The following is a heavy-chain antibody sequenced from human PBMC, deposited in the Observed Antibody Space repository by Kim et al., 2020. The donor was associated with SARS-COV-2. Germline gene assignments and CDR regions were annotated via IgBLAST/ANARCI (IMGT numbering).Heavy chain of an antibody. J-gene: IGHJ3*02. V-gene: IGHV4-34*01. CDR1: GGSFSGYY. Sequence: SETLSLTCAVYGGSFSGYYWSWIRQPPGKGLEWIGEINHSGSTNYNPSLKSRVTISVDTSKNQFSLKLSSVTAADTAVYYCARGQTGTTLMDAFDIWGQGTMVTVSS. CDR3: ARGQTGTTLMDAFDI. D-gene: IGHD1-1*01. CDR2: INHSGST.